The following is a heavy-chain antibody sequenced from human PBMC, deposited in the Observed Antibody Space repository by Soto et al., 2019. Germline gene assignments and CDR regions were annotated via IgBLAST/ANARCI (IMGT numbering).Heavy chain of an antibody. V-gene: IGHV2-5*02. Sequence: QITLKESGPTLVKPTQTLTLTCTFSGFSLSTSGVGVGWIRQPPGKALEWLALIYWDDDKRYSPSLKSRLTNVKYKPNNQRRLTMPNMDPVDTATVGCVHSSGFIGLEYWGQGTLDTVSS. J-gene: IGHJ4*02. CDR2: IYWDDDK. CDR1: GFSLSTSGVG. CDR3: VHSSGFIGLEY. D-gene: IGHD3-10*01.